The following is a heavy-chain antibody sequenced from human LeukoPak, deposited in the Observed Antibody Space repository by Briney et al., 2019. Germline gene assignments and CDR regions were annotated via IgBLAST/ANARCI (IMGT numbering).Heavy chain of an antibody. CDR2: ISSSGSTI. CDR1: GFTFNSYE. D-gene: IGHD3-10*01. J-gene: IGHJ4*02. Sequence: TGGSLRLSCAASGFTFNSYEMNWVRQAPGKGLEWVSFISSSGSTIYYADSVKGRFTISRDNAKNSLYLQMNSLRAEDTAVYYCARVVYYGSGSYLVYYFDYWGQGTLVTVSS. CDR3: ARVVYYGSGSYLVYYFDY. V-gene: IGHV3-48*03.